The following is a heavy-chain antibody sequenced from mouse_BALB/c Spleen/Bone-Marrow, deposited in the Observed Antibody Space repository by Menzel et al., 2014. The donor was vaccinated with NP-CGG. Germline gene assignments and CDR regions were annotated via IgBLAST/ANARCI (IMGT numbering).Heavy chain of an antibody. CDR1: GFTFTDYY. V-gene: IGHV7-3*02. J-gene: IGHJ2*01. Sequence: EVKLMESGGGLVQPGGSLRLSCATSGFTFTDYYMNWVRQPPGKALEWLGFIRNKANGYTTEYSASVKGRFTISRDNSQSIRYLQMNTLRAEDSATYYCARDIGRLLFDFWGQGTTLTVSS. CDR2: IRNKANGYTT. D-gene: IGHD2-1*01. CDR3: ARDIGRLLFDF.